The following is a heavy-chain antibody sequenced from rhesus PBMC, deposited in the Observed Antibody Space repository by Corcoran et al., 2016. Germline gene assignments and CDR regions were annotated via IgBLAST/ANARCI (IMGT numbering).Heavy chain of an antibody. CDR1: GFTFSDYY. CDR3: AKIEPPFDY. CDR2: ISNGGGST. V-gene: IGHV3-59*01. J-gene: IGHJ4*01. Sequence: GGSLRLSCAASGFTFSDYYMHWVRQASGKGLEWVSRISNGGGSTWYADSVKGRFTISRDNSKNTLSLQMNSLRAEDTAVYYCAKIEPPFDYWGQGVLVTVSS.